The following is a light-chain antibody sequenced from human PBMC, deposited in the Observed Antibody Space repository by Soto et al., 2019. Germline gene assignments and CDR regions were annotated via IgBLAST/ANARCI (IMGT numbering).Light chain of an antibody. Sequence: QSALTQPASVSGSPGQSITISCTGTSSDVGGYNSVSWYQQHPDKAPKLMIYDVTNRPSGVSNRFSGSKSGNTASLTISGLQAEDEADYYCSSYTSSVTLYVFGTGTQLTVL. CDR1: SSDVGGYNS. J-gene: IGLJ1*01. V-gene: IGLV2-14*03. CDR3: SSYTSSVTLYV. CDR2: DVT.